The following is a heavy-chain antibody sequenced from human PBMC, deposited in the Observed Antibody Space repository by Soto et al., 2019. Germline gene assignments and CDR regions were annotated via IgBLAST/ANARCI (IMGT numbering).Heavy chain of an antibody. CDR2: ISAYDDKT. V-gene: IGHV1-18*01. CDR3: ARDRLIAVTGLLRN. CDR1: GYPFTSYG. D-gene: IGHD6-19*01. Sequence: QVQLVQSGAEVKKPGASVKVSCKTSGYPFTSYGINWMRQAPGQGPEWMGWISAYDDKTIYSQKFQGRVTLTADTSTTTAYVELRGLRFDDTAVYYCARDRLIAVTGLLRNWGQGTLVTVAS. J-gene: IGHJ4*02.